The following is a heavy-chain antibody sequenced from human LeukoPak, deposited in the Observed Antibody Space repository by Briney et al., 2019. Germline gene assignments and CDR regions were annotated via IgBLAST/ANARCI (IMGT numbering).Heavy chain of an antibody. CDR3: ARDYNYDSSAYDDALDV. J-gene: IGHJ3*01. CDR1: GGTFSSHG. Sequence: ASVKVSRKASGGTFSSHGISWVRQAPGQGLEWMGGIIPIFHTTNYAQNFQDRLTITTDESTSTIYMELSSPRSDDTAVYYCARDYNYDSSAYDDALDVWGQGTMVTVSS. CDR2: IIPIFHTT. V-gene: IGHV1-69*05. D-gene: IGHD3-22*01.